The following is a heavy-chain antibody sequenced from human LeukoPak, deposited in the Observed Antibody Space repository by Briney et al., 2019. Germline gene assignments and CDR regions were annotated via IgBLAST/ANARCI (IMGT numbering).Heavy chain of an antibody. CDR1: GGSISSYY. J-gene: IGHJ6*03. Sequence: SETLSLTRTVSGGSISSYYWSWSRQPAGMGLEWIGRIYTSGSTNYNPSLKSRVTMSVDTSKNQFSLKLSSVTAADTAVYYCARVSSGSPAYYYYMDVWGKGITVTVSS. D-gene: IGHD3-22*01. V-gene: IGHV4-4*07. CDR2: IYTSGST. CDR3: ARVSSGSPAYYYYMDV.